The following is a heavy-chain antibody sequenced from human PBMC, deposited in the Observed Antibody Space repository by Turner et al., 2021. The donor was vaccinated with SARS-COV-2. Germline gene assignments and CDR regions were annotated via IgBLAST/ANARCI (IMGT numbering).Heavy chain of an antibody. Sequence: QVQLLASGGGVFQPGRSLRLSFAASGFTFRSYGIHWVRQAPGKGLEWVAFIWYDGSNKYYADSVKGRFTISRDNSKNTLYLQMNSLRAEDTAVYYCARDKGEGSSGWLIPSGSYYFDYWGQGTLVTVSS. CDR3: ARDKGEGSSGWLIPSGSYYFDY. V-gene: IGHV3-33*01. D-gene: IGHD6-19*01. CDR1: GFTFRSYG. CDR2: IWYDGSNK. J-gene: IGHJ4*02.